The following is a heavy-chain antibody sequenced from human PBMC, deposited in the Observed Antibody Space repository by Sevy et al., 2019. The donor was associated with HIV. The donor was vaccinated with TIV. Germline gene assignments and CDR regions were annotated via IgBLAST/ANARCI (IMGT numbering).Heavy chain of an antibody. CDR1: GGSISSSNW. D-gene: IGHD3-10*01. Sequence: SETLSLTCGVSGGSISSSNWWHWVRQPPGKGLEWIGEIYRSGSTNYNPSLKSRVTISVDNSKNQFSLQSNSVTAADTAVYYCARGFDTPRGFDPWGQGTLVTVSS. J-gene: IGHJ5*02. V-gene: IGHV4-4*02. CDR3: ARGFDTPRGFDP. CDR2: IYRSGST.